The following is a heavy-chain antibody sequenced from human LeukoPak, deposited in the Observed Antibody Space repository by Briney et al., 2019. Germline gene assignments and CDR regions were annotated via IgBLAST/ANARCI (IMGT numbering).Heavy chain of an antibody. CDR2: IGTAGDT. CDR1: GFTFSTYD. D-gene: IGHD6-19*01. V-gene: IGHV3-13*01. CDR3: ANNLQSSGWGFDY. Sequence: GGSLRLSCAASGFTFSTYDMHWVRQATGKGLECVSAIGTAGDTYYPGSVKGRFTISRENAKNSLYLQMNSLRAEDTAVYYCANNLQSSGWGFDYWGQGTLVTVSS. J-gene: IGHJ4*02.